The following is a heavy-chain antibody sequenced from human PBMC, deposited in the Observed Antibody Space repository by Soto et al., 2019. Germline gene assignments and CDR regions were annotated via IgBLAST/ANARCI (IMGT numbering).Heavy chain of an antibody. V-gene: IGHV3-23*01. CDR3: AKESIVWSLPSYYYYGMDV. D-gene: IGHD3-10*01. Sequence: GGSLRLSCAASGFTFSSYAMSWVRQAPGKGLEWVSAISGSGGSTYYADSVKGRFTISRDNSKNTLYLQMNSLRAEDTAVYYCAKESIVWSLPSYYYYGMDVWGQGTTVTVSS. J-gene: IGHJ6*02. CDR2: ISGSGGST. CDR1: GFTFSSYA.